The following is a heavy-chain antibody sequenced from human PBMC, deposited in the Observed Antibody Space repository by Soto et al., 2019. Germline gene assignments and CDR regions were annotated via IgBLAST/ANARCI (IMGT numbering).Heavy chain of an antibody. Sequence: QVQLVQSGADVKKPGASVTVSCKASGYTFSSYGISWVRQAPGQGLEWMGWISANIGNTNYAQKFQGRVTMTTETSTSTAYMELRSLRSDDTAVYYCARDGTLRYSDRLSKTPYQYYMDVWGKGTTVTVSS. D-gene: IGHD3-9*01. CDR3: ARDGTLRYSDRLSKTPYQYYMDV. V-gene: IGHV1-18*01. CDR1: GYTFSSYG. J-gene: IGHJ6*03. CDR2: ISANIGNT.